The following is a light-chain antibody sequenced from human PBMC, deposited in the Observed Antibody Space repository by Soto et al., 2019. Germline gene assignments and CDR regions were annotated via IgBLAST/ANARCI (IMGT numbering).Light chain of an antibody. CDR1: SNDVGSYNL. CDR3: CSYAGSNYYV. Sequence: QSVLTQPASVSRSPGQSITISCTGTSNDVGSYNLVSWYQHHPGKAPKLMIFEGSKRPSGVSNRFSGSKSGNTASLTISGLQAGDEADFYCCSYAGSNYYVFGTGTKVTVL. CDR2: EGS. V-gene: IGLV2-23*01. J-gene: IGLJ1*01.